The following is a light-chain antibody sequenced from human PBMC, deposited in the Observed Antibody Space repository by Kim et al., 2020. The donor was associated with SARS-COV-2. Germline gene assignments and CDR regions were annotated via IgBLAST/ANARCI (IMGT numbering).Light chain of an antibody. Sequence: SSELTQDPAVSVALGQTVRITCQGDILRSYYASWYQQKPGQAPVLVIYGKNNRPSGIPDRFSGSSSGNTASLTIPGAQAEDEADYYCNSRDSSGNHWVFGGGTRLTVL. J-gene: IGLJ3*02. V-gene: IGLV3-19*01. CDR1: ILRSYY. CDR3: NSRDSSGNHWV. CDR2: GKN.